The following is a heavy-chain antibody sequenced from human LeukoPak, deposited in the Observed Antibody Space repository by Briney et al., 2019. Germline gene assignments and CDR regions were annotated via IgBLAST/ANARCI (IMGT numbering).Heavy chain of an antibody. CDR3: ARARKLYSYGSFDY. J-gene: IGHJ4*02. CDR1: GGTFSSYT. V-gene: IGHV1-69*02. CDR2: IIPILGIA. D-gene: IGHD5-18*01. Sequence: GSSVKVSCKASGGTFSSYTISWVRQAPGQGLEWMGRIIPILGIANYAQKFQGRVTITADKSTSTAYMELSSLRSEDTAVYYCARARKLYSYGSFDYWGQGTLVTVSS.